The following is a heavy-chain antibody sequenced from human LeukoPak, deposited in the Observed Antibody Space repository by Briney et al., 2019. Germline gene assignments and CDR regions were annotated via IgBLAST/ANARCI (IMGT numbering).Heavy chain of an antibody. J-gene: IGHJ6*02. Sequence: QPGRSLRLSCTASGFTFGDYAMSWVRQAPGKGLEWVGFIRSKAYGGTTEYAASVKGRFTISRDDSKSIAYLQMNSLKTEDTAVYYCTRDEEEAAAGTQYYYYGMDVWGQGTTVTVSS. CDR3: TRDEEEAAAGTQYYYYGMDV. CDR1: GFTFGDYA. V-gene: IGHV3-49*04. D-gene: IGHD6-13*01. CDR2: IRSKAYGGTT.